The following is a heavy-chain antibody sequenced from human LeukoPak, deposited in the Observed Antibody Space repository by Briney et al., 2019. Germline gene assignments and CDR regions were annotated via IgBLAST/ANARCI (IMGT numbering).Heavy chain of an antibody. CDR1: GFTFSDAW. CDR3: TTRRQDGW. Sequence: GGSLTLSCVGSGFTFSDAWMSWVRQAPGKGLEWVGRIKSESDGGTIDYAAPVKGRFTISRGDSRNTLYLQMNSLKTEDTAVYYCTTRRQDGWWGQGTLVTVS. CDR2: IKSESDGGTI. J-gene: IGHJ4*02. D-gene: IGHD2-15*01. V-gene: IGHV3-15*01.